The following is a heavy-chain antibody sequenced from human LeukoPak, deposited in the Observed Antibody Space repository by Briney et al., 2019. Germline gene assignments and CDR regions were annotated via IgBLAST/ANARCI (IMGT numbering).Heavy chain of an antibody. V-gene: IGHV1-46*01. CDR1: GYTFTIYL. CDR3: ARDSDSGLY. Sequence: ASVKVSCKASGYTFTIYLMHWVRQAPGQGLEWLGIINPSGGSTRYAQKVQGRVSMTRDTSTSTVYMELSSLRSEDTAVYYCARDSDSGLYWGQGTLVTVSS. J-gene: IGHJ4*02. CDR2: INPSGGST. D-gene: IGHD1-26*01.